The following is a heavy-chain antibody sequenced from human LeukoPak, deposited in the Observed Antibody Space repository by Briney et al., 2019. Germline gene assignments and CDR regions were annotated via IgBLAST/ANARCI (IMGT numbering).Heavy chain of an antibody. CDR2: VRFDGNNK. CDR1: GFTFSNYG. Sequence: PGGSLRLSCAASGFTFSNYGMHWVRQAPGKGREWVAFVRFDGNNKYYGDSVKGRFTISRDNSKNTLYLQMNSLRAEDTAVYYCAKTNGSPDYWGQGTLVTVSS. V-gene: IGHV3-30*02. CDR3: AKTNGSPDY. J-gene: IGHJ4*02. D-gene: IGHD1-26*01.